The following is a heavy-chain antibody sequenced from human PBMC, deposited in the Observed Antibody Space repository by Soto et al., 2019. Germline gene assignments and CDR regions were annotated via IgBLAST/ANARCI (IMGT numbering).Heavy chain of an antibody. CDR3: TTVRPNYYDSSGYYFDY. Sequence: SGGSPRLSCAASGFTFSNAWMSWVRQAPGKGLEWVGRIKSKTDGGTTDYAAPVKGRFTISRDDSKNTLYLQMNSLKTEDTAVYYCTTVRPNYYDSSGYYFDYWGQGTLVTVSS. CDR1: GFTFSNAW. D-gene: IGHD3-22*01. J-gene: IGHJ4*02. CDR2: IKSKTDGGTT. V-gene: IGHV3-15*01.